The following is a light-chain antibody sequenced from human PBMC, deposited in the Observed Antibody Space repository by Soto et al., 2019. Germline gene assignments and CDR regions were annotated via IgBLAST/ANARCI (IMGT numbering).Light chain of an antibody. CDR1: QSVLYSSNNKNY. CDR3: QQYYSTPYT. Sequence: DIVMTQSPDSLPVSLGERATINCKSSQSVLYSSNNKNYLAWYQQKPGQPPKLLIYWASTRESGVPDRFSGSGSGTDFTLTISSLQAEDVAVYYCQQYYSTPYTFGQGTKVEIK. CDR2: WAS. J-gene: IGKJ2*01. V-gene: IGKV4-1*01.